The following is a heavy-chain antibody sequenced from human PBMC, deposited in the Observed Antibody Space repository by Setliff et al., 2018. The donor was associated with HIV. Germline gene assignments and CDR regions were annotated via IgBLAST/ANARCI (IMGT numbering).Heavy chain of an antibody. D-gene: IGHD3-3*01. CDR3: ARTITTFGVIGRGGRMDV. Sequence: SETLSLTCAVYGGSFSGYSWTRIRQSPGKGLEWIGEMNHSEHYYNPTLKSRVTISMDTSKNLFSLELSSVTAADTALYYCARTITTFGVIGRGGRMDVWGKGTTVTVSS. CDR2: MNHSEH. CDR1: GGSFSGYS. V-gene: IGHV4-34*01. J-gene: IGHJ6*04.